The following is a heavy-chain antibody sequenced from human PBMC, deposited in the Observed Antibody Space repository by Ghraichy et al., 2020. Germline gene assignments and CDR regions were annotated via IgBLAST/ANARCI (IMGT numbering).Heavy chain of an antibody. CDR1: GGSVSSGSYY. CDR3: ARDLRYYYDSSGLGGFDP. CDR2: IYYSGST. D-gene: IGHD3-22*01. Sequence: SETLSLTCTVSGGSVSSGSYYWSWIRQPPGKGLEWIGYIYYSGSTNYNPSLKSRVTIVADTSKKQFSLKLSSVTAADTAVYYCARDLRYYYDSSGLGGFDPWGQGILVTVSS. V-gene: IGHV4-61*01. J-gene: IGHJ5*02.